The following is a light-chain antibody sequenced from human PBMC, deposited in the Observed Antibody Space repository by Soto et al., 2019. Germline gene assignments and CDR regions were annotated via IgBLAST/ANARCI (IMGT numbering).Light chain of an antibody. J-gene: IGKJ4*01. Sequence: AIRMTQSPSSLSASTGDRVTITCRASQGISSYLAWYQQKPGKAPKLLIYAASTLQSGVPSRFSGSGSGTELTLTISSLQSEDFAVYYCQQYNNWPLTFGGGTKVDIK. CDR2: AAS. V-gene: IGKV1-8*01. CDR1: QGISSY. CDR3: QQYNNWPLT.